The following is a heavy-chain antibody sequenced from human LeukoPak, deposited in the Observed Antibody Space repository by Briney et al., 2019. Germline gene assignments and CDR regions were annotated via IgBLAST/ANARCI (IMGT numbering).Heavy chain of an antibody. J-gene: IGHJ4*02. D-gene: IGHD3-3*01. Sequence: GGSLRLSCVGSGFIFKLFAVGWVRQAPGKGLEWVSVISGTNDETDYANSVRGHFTISRDNSKNTLYLQMNSLRAEDTAVYYCAKTRFLEWLLGDYFDYWGQGTLVTVSS. CDR2: ISGTNDET. CDR3: AKTRFLEWLLGDYFDY. CDR1: GFIFKLFA. V-gene: IGHV3-23*01.